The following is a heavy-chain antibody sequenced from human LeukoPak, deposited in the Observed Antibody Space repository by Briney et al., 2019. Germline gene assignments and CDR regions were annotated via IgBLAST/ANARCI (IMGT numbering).Heavy chain of an antibody. Sequence: SVKVSCKASGGTFSSYAISWVRQAPGQGLEWMGGIIPIFGTANCAQKFQGRVTITADESTSTAYMELSSLRSEDTAVYYCARGTEEYSSSLFYYWGQGTLVTVSS. J-gene: IGHJ4*02. CDR3: ARGTEEYSSSLFYY. CDR1: GGTFSSYA. D-gene: IGHD6-6*01. CDR2: IIPIFGTA. V-gene: IGHV1-69*13.